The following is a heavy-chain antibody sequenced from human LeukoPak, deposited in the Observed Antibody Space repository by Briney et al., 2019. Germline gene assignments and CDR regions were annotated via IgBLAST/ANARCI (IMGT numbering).Heavy chain of an antibody. J-gene: IGHJ6*03. D-gene: IGHD3-10*01. CDR2: IYYSGST. CDR1: GGSISSGGYY. CDR3: AREAVTMVRGVGGQVDSTYYYYYYMDV. Sequence: SQTLSLTCTVSGGSISSGGYYWSWIRQHPGKGLEWIGYIYYSGSTYYNPSLKSRVTISVDTSKNQFSLKVSSVTAADTAVYYCAREAVTMVRGVGGQVDSTYYYYYYMDVWGKGTTVTVSS. V-gene: IGHV4-31*03.